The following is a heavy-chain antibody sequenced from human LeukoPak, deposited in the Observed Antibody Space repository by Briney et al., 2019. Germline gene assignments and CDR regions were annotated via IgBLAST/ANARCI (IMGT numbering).Heavy chain of an antibody. D-gene: IGHD3-10*01. CDR3: ARDGSTSFYTDAFDF. J-gene: IGHJ3*01. V-gene: IGHV3-11*04. CDR2: ISSSGSTI. Sequence: PGGSLRLSCAASGFTFSDYYMSWIRQAPGKGLEWVSYISSSGSTIYYADSVKGRFTISRDNAQKSLYLQMSSLRVEDTAVYYCARDGSTSFYTDAFDFWGQGTMVTVSS. CDR1: GFTFSDYY.